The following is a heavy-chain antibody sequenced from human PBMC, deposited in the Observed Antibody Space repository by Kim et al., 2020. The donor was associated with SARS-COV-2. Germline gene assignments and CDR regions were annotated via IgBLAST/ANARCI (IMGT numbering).Heavy chain of an antibody. J-gene: IGHJ6*02. Sequence: SVKGRFTISRDNSKNTLYLQMNSLRAEDTAVYYCANTYDFGVYYYYGMDVWGQGTTVTVSS. D-gene: IGHD3-3*01. CDR3: ANTYDFGVYYYYGMDV. V-gene: IGHV3-23*01.